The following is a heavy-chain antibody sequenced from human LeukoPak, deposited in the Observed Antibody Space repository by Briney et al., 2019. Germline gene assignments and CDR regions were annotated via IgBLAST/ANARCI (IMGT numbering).Heavy chain of an antibody. CDR1: GFTFKNAW. J-gene: IGHJ4*02. CDR3: TTPYYYRSGSYYYY. D-gene: IGHD3-10*01. V-gene: IGHV3-15*01. Sequence: GGSLRLSCAASGFTFKNAWMSWVRQAPGKGLEWIGRIKSETDGGTTDYAAPVKDRFIISRDDLSNTLYLQMSSLKTEDTAVYYCTTPYYYRSGSYYYYWGQGTLVTVSS. CDR2: IKSETDGGTT.